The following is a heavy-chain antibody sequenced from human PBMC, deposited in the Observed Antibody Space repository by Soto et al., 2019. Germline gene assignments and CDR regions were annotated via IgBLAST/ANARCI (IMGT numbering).Heavy chain of an antibody. CDR3: ARGWSSSRGDYYYMDV. D-gene: IGHD3-3*01. J-gene: IGHJ6*03. CDR1: GGSFSGYY. Sequence: PSETLSLTYAVYGGSFSGYYWRWIRKPPGKGLEWIGEINHSGSTNYNPSLKSRVTISVDTSKNQFSLKLSSVTAADTAVYYCARGWSSSRGDYYYMDVWGKGTTVTVSS. CDR2: INHSGST. V-gene: IGHV4-34*01.